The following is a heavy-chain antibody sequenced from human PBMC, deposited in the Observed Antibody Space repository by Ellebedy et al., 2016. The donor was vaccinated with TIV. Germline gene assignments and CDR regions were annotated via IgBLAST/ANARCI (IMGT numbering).Heavy chain of an antibody. CDR3: VRSRSYYFDN. CDR1: GYTFTSYF. CDR2: INPASGDT. V-gene: IGHV1-2*02. J-gene: IGHJ4*02. Sequence: AASVKVSCKPSGYTFTSYFLAWVRQAPGQGLEWMGWINPASGDTSYAHRFQGRLALTRDTSISTAYMELSSLRSDDTAMYYCVRSRSYYFDNWGKGTLVTVSS.